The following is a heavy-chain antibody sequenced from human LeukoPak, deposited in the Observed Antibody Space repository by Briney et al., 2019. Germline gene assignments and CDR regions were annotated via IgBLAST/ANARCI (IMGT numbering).Heavy chain of an antibody. J-gene: IGHJ6*02. Sequence: GGSLRLSCATSGFSFSSYSMNWVRQAPGKGLEWVSYTSSSSSTIYYADSVKSRFTISRDNAKNSLYLQMNSLRAEDTAVYYCARLRYYGMDVWGQGTTVTVSS. CDR3: ARLRYYGMDV. CDR1: GFSFSSYS. V-gene: IGHV3-48*04. CDR2: TSSSSSTI.